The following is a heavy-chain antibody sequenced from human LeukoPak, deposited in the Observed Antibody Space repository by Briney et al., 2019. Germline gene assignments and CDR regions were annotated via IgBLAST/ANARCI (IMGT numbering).Heavy chain of an antibody. D-gene: IGHD3-22*01. V-gene: IGHV4-59*01. CDR3: AMDSSGYYRGYFDY. CDR2: IYYSGST. J-gene: IGHJ4*02. Sequence: SETLSLTCTVSGGSISSYYWSWIRQPPGKGPEWIGYIYYSGSTNYNPSLKSRVTISVDTSKNQFSLKLSSVTAADTAVYYCAMDSSGYYRGYFDYWGQGTLVTVSS. CDR1: GGSISSYY.